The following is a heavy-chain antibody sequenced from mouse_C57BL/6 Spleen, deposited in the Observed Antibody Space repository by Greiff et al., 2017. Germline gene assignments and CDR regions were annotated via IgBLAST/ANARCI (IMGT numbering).Heavy chain of an antibody. J-gene: IGHJ2*01. V-gene: IGHV1-15*01. D-gene: IGHD2-1*01. CDR1: GYTFTDYE. CDR2: IDPETGGT. Sequence: QVQLQQSGAELVRPGASVTLSCKASGYTFTDYEMHWVKQTPVHGLEWIGAIDPETGGTAYNQKFKGKAILTADKSSSPAYMELRSLTSEDSAVYYCTREGNFYFDYWGQGTTLTVSS. CDR3: TREGNFYFDY.